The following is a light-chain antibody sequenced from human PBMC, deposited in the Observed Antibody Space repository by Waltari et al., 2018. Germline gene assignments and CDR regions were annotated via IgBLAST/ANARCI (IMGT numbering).Light chain of an antibody. Sequence: SYELTQPPSVSVSPGQTASITCSGDKLGDKYACWYQQKPGQSPVLVIYQDSKRPSGIPGGFPGSHSGNTATLTISGTQAMDEADYYCQAWDSSTGVFGGGTKLTVL. J-gene: IGLJ3*02. V-gene: IGLV3-1*01. CDR1: KLGDKY. CDR2: QDS. CDR3: QAWDSSTGV.